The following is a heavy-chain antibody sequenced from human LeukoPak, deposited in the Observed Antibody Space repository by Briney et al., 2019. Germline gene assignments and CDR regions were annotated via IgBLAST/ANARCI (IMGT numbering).Heavy chain of an antibody. Sequence: GGSLRLSCAASGFTFSSYGMSWVRQAPGKGLEWVSAISGSGGSTYYADSVKGRFTISRDNSKNTLYLQMNSLRAEDTAVYYCAKGRIFSGYFDYWGQGALVTVSS. V-gene: IGHV3-23*01. D-gene: IGHD2-15*01. CDR2: ISGSGGST. CDR1: GFTFSSYG. J-gene: IGHJ4*02. CDR3: AKGRIFSGYFDY.